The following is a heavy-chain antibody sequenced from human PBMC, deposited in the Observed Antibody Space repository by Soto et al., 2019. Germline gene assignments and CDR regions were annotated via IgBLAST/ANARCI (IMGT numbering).Heavy chain of an antibody. Sequence: SVKVSCKASGGTFSSYAISWVRQAPGQGLEWMGRIIPILGIANYAQKFQGRVTITAEKSTSTAYMELSSLRSEDTAVYYCARDKGEIVVVTAPFAAFDIWGQGTMVTVSS. CDR1: GGTFSSYA. CDR3: ARDKGEIVVVTAPFAAFDI. J-gene: IGHJ3*02. V-gene: IGHV1-69*04. CDR2: IIPILGIA. D-gene: IGHD3-22*01.